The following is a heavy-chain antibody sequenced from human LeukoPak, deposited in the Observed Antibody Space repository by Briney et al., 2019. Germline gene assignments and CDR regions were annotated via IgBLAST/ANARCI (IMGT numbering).Heavy chain of an antibody. CDR3: ARGMVHDGWFDP. CDR2: K. V-gene: IGHV3-30*01. Sequence: KYYADSVKGRFTISRDKSKNTLSLQMNGLRVEDTAVYYCARGMVHDGWFDPWGQGTLVTVSS. D-gene: IGHD1-1*01. J-gene: IGHJ5*02.